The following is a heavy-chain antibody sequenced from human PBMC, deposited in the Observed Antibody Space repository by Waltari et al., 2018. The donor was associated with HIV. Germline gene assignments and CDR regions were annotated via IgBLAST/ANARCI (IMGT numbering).Heavy chain of an antibody. J-gene: IGHJ4*02. CDR2: ISHFGAP. D-gene: IGHD4-17*01. Sequence: QVQLQESGPGLVRPSETLSLSCAVSGSSISSAYNWGWIRLPPGKGLEWIGSISHFGAPYYSPSLKSRVTISLDTSNNQFSLTLNSVTAADTAVYYCARDPALTRVTGYDFWGQGILVTVSS. CDR1: GSSISSAYN. V-gene: IGHV4-38-2*02. CDR3: ARDPALTRVTGYDF.